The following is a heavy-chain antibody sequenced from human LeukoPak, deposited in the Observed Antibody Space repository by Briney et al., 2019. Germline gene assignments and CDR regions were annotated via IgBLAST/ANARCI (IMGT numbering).Heavy chain of an antibody. J-gene: IGHJ4*02. CDR3: ARGSRGMEWLLYRRGFDY. Sequence: SETLSLTXAVYGGSFSGYYWSWIHQPPGKGLEWIGEINHSGSTNYNPSLKSRVTISVDTSKNQFSLKLSSVTAADTAVYYCARGSRGMEWLLYRRGFDYWGQGTLVTVSS. V-gene: IGHV4-34*01. CDR1: GGSFSGYY. D-gene: IGHD3-3*01. CDR2: INHSGST.